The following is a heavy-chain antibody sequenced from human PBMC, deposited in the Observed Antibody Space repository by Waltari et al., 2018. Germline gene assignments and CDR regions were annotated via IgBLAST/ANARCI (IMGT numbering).Heavy chain of an antibody. CDR3: ARLGYCSGGSCPDY. CDR2: IIPIFGTA. D-gene: IGHD2-15*01. V-gene: IGHV1-69*01. CDR1: GGTFSSYA. Sequence: QVQLVQSGAEVKKPGSSVKVSCKASGGTFSSYAISWVRQAPGQGLEWMGGIIPIFGTANYAQKFQGRGTITADESTSTAYMELSSLRSEDTAVYYCARLGYCSGGSCPDYWGQGTLVTVSS. J-gene: IGHJ4*02.